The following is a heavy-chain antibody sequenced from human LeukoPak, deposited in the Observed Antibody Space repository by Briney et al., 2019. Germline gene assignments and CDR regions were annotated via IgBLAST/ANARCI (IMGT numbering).Heavy chain of an antibody. CDR2: FDPEDGET. CDR1: GYTLTELS. CDR3: ATTGITGTIDY. Sequence: GASVKVSCKVSGYTLTELSMHWVRQAPGKGLEWMGGFDPEDGETIYAQKFQGRVTVTEDTSTDTAYMELSSLRSEDTAVYYCATTGITGTIDYWGQGTLVTVSS. J-gene: IGHJ4*02. V-gene: IGHV1-24*01. D-gene: IGHD1-20*01.